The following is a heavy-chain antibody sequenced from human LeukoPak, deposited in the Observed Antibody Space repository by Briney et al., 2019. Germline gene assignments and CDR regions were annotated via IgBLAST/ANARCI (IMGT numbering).Heavy chain of an antibody. CDR3: ARRELLDHFDY. Sequence: GASVKVSCKASGYTFTSYYMHWVRQAPGQGLEWMGIINPSGGSTSYAQKFRGRVTMTRDTSTSTVYMELSSLRSEDTAVYYCARRELLDHFDYWGQGTLVTVSS. CDR1: GYTFTSYY. CDR2: INPSGGST. V-gene: IGHV1-46*01. D-gene: IGHD2-2*02. J-gene: IGHJ4*02.